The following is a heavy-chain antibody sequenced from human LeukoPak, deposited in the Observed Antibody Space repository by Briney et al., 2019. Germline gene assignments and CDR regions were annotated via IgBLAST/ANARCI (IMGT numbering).Heavy chain of an antibody. CDR1: GFTFSSYS. Sequence: GGSLRLSCAASGFTFSSYSMNWVRQAPGKGLEWVSYISSSSSTIYYADSVKGRFTISRDNAKNSLYLQMNSLRAEDTAVYYCAREEGPGAPYYYDSSGIFDYWGQGILVTVSS. CDR2: ISSSSSTI. J-gene: IGHJ4*02. CDR3: AREEGPGAPYYYDSSGIFDY. V-gene: IGHV3-48*01. D-gene: IGHD3-22*01.